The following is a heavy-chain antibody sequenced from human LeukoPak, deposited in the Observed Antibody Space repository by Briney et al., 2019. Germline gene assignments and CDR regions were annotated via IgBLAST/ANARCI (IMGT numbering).Heavy chain of an antibody. V-gene: IGHV1-2*06. CDR3: ARPPRIAAAGRNWFDP. CDR1: GYTFTGYY. D-gene: IGHD6-13*01. J-gene: IGHJ5*02. Sequence: GASVKVSCKASGYTFTGYYMHWVRQAPGQGLEWMGRINPNSGGINYAQKFQGRVTMTRDTSISTAYMELSRLRSDDTAVYYCARPPRIAAAGRNWFDPWGQGTLVTVSS. CDR2: INPNSGGI.